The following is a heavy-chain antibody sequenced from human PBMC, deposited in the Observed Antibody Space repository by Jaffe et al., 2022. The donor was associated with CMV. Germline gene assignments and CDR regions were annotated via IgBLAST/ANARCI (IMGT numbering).Heavy chain of an antibody. D-gene: IGHD3-22*01. CDR2: INHSGST. Sequence: QVQLQQWGAGLLKPSETLSLTCAVYGGSFSGYYWSWIRQPPGKGLEWIGEINHSGSTNYNPSLKSRVTISVDTSKNQFSLKLSSVTAADTAVYYCARGRRYYYDSSGYKRVPFDYWGQGTLVTVSS. CDR3: ARGRRYYYDSSGYKRVPFDY. V-gene: IGHV4-34*01. CDR1: GGSFSGYY. J-gene: IGHJ4*02.